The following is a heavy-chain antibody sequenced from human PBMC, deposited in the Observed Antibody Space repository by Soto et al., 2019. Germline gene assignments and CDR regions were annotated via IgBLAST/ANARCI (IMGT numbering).Heavy chain of an antibody. CDR2: INPNSGGT. CDR3: ARELYSSGKYYYYYGMDV. J-gene: IGHJ6*02. Sequence: ASVKVSCKASGYTFTGYYMHWVRQSPGQGLEWMGWINPNSGGTNYAQKFRGRVTMTRDTSISTAYMELSRLRSDDTAVYYCARELYSSGKYYYYYGMDVWGQGTTVTVSS. V-gene: IGHV1-2*02. D-gene: IGHD6-19*01. CDR1: GYTFTGYY.